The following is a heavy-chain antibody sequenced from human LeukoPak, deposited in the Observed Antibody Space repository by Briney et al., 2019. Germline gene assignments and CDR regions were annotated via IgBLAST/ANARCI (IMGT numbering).Heavy chain of an antibody. J-gene: IGHJ4*02. D-gene: IGHD3-10*01. CDR3: ARDRKYGSESLRRLDY. V-gene: IGHV4-30-4*08. CDR1: GGSISSYY. CDR2: ISYSGNT. Sequence: SETLSLTCTVSGGSISSYYWSWIRQPPGKGLGWIGYISYSGNTYYNPSLKSRVTISVDTSKNQFSLKLSSVTVADTAVYYCARDRKYGSESLRRLDYWGQGTLVTVSS.